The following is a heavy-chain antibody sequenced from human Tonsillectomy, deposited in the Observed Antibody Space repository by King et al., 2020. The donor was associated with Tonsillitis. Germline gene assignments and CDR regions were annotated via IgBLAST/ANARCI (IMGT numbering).Heavy chain of an antibody. CDR2: IKQDGSER. V-gene: IGHV3-7*01. J-gene: IGHJ4*02. Sequence: EVQLVESGGGLVQPGGSLRLSCFASGFTFSTYWMSWVRQAPGKGLEWVANIKQDGSERYYVDSVKGRFTISRDNAKSSLYLQMNSLRAEDTAIYYCATELSYGSGGCNDYWGQGTLVTVSS. CDR3: ATELSYGSGGCNDY. D-gene: IGHD3-10*01. CDR1: GFTFSTYW.